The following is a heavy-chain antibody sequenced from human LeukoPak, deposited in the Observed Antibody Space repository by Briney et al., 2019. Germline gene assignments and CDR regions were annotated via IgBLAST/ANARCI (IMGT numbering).Heavy chain of an antibody. J-gene: IGHJ5*02. Sequence: GGSLRLSCAASGLTFSSYGMHWVRQAPGKGLEWVAFIRYDGSNKYYADSVKGRFTISRDNSKNTLYLQMNSLRAEDTAVYYCAKVSQWFGELLFWFDPWGQGTLVTVSS. CDR3: AKVSQWFGELLFWFDP. CDR1: GLTFSSYG. D-gene: IGHD3-10*01. V-gene: IGHV3-30*02. CDR2: IRYDGSNK.